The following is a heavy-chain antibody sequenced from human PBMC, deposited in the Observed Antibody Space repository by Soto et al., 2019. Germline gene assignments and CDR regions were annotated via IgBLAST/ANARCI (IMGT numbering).Heavy chain of an antibody. D-gene: IGHD1-26*01. V-gene: IGHV1-3*01. CDR2: INAGNGNT. CDR1: GYTFTSYA. Sequence: ASVKVSCKASGYTFTSYAMHWVRQAPGQRLEWMGWINAGNGNTKYSQKVQGRVTITRDTSASTAYMELSSLRSEDTAVYYCASGGSHRKYYYYGMDIWGQGTMVTVSS. CDR3: ASGGSHRKYYYYGMDI. J-gene: IGHJ6*02.